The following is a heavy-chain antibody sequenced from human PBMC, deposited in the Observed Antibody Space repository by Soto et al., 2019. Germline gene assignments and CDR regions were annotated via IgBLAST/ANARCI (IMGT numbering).Heavy chain of an antibody. CDR3: AREHDFRPINWFDP. V-gene: IGHV4-34*01. CDR2: INHGGRT. CDR1: GGSFSGYY. Sequence: QVQLHQWGAGVLKPSETLSLNCDVYGGSFSGYYWSWIRQPPGKGLEWIGEINHGGRTNYNPSLKSRFTMSLDTSKNQFSLKMTSVTAADTAVYYCAREHDFRPINWFDPWGQGTLVIVSS. J-gene: IGHJ5*02. D-gene: IGHD1-1*01.